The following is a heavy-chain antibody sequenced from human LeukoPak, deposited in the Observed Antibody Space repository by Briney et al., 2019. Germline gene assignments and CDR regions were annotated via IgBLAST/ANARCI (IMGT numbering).Heavy chain of an antibody. Sequence: GGSLRLSCAASGFTFSSYWMSWVRQAPGKGLEWVGRIRSKGNTYATAYAASVKGRFTISRDDSKNTAYLQMNSLKTEDTAVYYCTRGPDYYDSSGLDYWGQGTLVTVSS. V-gene: IGHV3-73*01. CDR1: GFTFSSYW. CDR2: IRSKGNTYAT. J-gene: IGHJ4*02. CDR3: TRGPDYYDSSGLDY. D-gene: IGHD3-22*01.